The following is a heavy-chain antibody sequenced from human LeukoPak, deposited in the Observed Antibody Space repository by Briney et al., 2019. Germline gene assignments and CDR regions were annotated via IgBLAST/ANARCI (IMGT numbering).Heavy chain of an antibody. J-gene: IGHJ4*02. Sequence: PGGSLRLSCAASGFTFSSYAMSWVRQAPGKGLEWVSVIYSGGSTYYADSVKGRFTISRDNSKNTLYLQMNSLRAEDTAVYYCAGVYDSSGYYPYWGQGTLVTVSS. CDR3: AGVYDSSGYYPY. D-gene: IGHD3-22*01. CDR1: GFTFSSYA. V-gene: IGHV3-53*01. CDR2: IYSGGST.